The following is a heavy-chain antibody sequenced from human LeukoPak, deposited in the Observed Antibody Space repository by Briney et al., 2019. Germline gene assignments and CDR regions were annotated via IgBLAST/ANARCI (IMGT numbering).Heavy chain of an antibody. CDR2: IYHSGST. J-gene: IGHJ4*02. CDR1: GYSISSGYY. Sequence: PSETLSLTCTVSGYSISSGYYWGWIRQPPGKGLEWSGSIYHSGSTYYNPSLKSRVTISVDTSNNQFSLKLSSVTAADTAVYYCARPSGSYRGGFDYWGQGTLVTVSS. CDR3: ARPSGSYRGGFDY. V-gene: IGHV4-38-2*02. D-gene: IGHD1-26*01.